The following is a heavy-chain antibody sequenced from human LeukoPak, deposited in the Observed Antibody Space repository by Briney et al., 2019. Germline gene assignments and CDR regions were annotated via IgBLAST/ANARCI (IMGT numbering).Heavy chain of an antibody. CDR3: ARESDFWSGYYSR. V-gene: IGHV3-48*02. Sequence: GGSLRLSCAASGFTFSSYSMNWVRQAPGKGLEWVSYISSSSSTIYYADSVKGRFTISRDNAKNSLYLRMNSLRDEDTAVYYCARESDFWSGYYSRWGQGTLVTVSS. CDR2: ISSSSSTI. J-gene: IGHJ4*02. CDR1: GFTFSSYS. D-gene: IGHD3-3*01.